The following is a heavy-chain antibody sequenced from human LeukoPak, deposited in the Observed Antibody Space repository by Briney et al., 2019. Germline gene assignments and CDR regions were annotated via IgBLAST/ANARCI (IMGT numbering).Heavy chain of an antibody. CDR2: IYPGDSDI. V-gene: IGHV5-51*01. J-gene: IGHJ4*02. D-gene: IGHD2-15*01. CDR1: GYTFTSYW. Sequence: GESLKISCKGPGYTFTSYWIDWVRQMPGKGLEWMGIIYPGDSDIRYNPSFQGQVTISADKSTSTAYLQWSSPKASDTAMYYCARSAALDYWGQGTLVTVSS. CDR3: ARSAALDY.